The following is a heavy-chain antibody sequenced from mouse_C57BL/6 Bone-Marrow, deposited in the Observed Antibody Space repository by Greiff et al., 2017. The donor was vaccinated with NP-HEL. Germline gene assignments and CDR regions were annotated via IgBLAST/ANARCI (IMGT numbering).Heavy chain of an antibody. CDR2: IYPGSGST. D-gene: IGHD1-1*01. Sequence: VQLLQPGAELVKPGASVKMSCKASGFTFTSYWITWVKQRPGQGLEWIGDIYPGSGSTNYNEKFKSKATLTVDTSSSTAYMQLSSLTSEDCAVYYGASDYGGAYWGKGTLVTVSA. CDR3: ASDYGGAY. J-gene: IGHJ3*01. V-gene: IGHV1-55*01. CDR1: GFTFTSYW.